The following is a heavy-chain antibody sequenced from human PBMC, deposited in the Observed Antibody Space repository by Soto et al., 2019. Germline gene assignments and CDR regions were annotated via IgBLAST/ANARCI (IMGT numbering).Heavy chain of an antibody. J-gene: IGHJ2*01. CDR2: ISSGGST. D-gene: IGHD4-17*01. Sequence: GGSLRLSGTASGFTSSTYAMTWFRQAPGKGLEWVSAISSGGSTYYSDSVKGRFTISRDNSKNTLYLQMNSLRAEDTAIYYCAKDGTTVTTGYFDLWGRGTLVTVSS. CDR3: AKDGTTVTTGYFDL. CDR1: GFTSSTYA. V-gene: IGHV3-23*01.